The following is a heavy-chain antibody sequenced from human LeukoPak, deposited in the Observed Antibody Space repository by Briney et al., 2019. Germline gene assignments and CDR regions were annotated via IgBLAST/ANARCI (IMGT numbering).Heavy chain of an antibody. D-gene: IGHD2-8*01. CDR2: INPSSGGT. J-gene: IGHJ3*02. Sequence: ASVKVSCKASGYTFTRHYMNWVRQAPAQGLEWMGKINPSSGGTGYAQKSQGRVTMTRDTSTSTVYMELTSLRSEDTAVYYCARDGLYCTNGVCSSDIWGQGTLVTVYS. CDR3: ARDGLYCTNGVCSSDI. CDR1: GYTFTRHY. V-gene: IGHV1-46*01.